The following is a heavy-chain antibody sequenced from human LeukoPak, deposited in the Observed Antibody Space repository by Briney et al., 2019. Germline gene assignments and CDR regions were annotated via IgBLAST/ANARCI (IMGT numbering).Heavy chain of an antibody. V-gene: IGHV1-69*04. D-gene: IGHD4-17*01. J-gene: IGHJ6*02. CDR2: IIPILGIA. Sequence: ASVKVSCKASGGTFSRYAISWVRQAPGQGLEWMGRIIPILGIANYAQKFQGRVTITADKSTSTAYMELSSLRSEDTAVYYCARELPVGDYVDLDVWGQGTTVTVSS. CDR1: GGTFSRYA. CDR3: ARELPVGDYVDLDV.